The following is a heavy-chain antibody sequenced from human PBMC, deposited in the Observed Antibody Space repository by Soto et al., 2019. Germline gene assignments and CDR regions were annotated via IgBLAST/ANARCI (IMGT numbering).Heavy chain of an antibody. V-gene: IGHV3-48*03. J-gene: IGHJ6*02. CDR3: AIEQSSSWYSDYYYGMDV. Sequence: EVQLVESGGGLVQPGGSLRLSCAASGFTFSSYEMNWVRQAPGKGLEGVSYISSSGSTIYYADSVKGRFTISRDNAKNSLYLQMNSLRAEDTAVYYCAIEQSSSWYSDYYYGMDVWGQGTTVTVSS. D-gene: IGHD6-13*01. CDR2: ISSSGSTI. CDR1: GFTFSSYE.